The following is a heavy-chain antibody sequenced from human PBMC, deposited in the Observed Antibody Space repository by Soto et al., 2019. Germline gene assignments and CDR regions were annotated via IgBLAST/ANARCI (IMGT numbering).Heavy chain of an antibody. J-gene: IGHJ6*02. D-gene: IGHD2-21*02. CDR2: IYYSGST. CDR3: ARHELAYCGGDCPYYGMDV. CDR1: GGSISSSSYY. V-gene: IGHV4-39*01. Sequence: SETLSLTCTVSGGSISSSSYYWGWIRQPPGKGLEWIGSIYYSGSTYYNPSLKSRVTISVDTSKNQFSLKLSSVTAADTAVYYCARHELAYCGGDCPYYGMDVWGQGTTVTVSS.